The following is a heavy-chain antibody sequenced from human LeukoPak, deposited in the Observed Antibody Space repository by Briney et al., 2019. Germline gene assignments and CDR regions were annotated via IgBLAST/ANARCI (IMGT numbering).Heavy chain of an antibody. CDR2: IHKIGTT. Sequence: SETLSLTCTVFGDSVTGYYLNWVRQPPGKGPEWIGHIHKIGTTNYNPSLKSRLTISADTSKNQFSLKLRYVTAADTAVYYCVIGVGWQPDYWGQGALVTVSS. D-gene: IGHD2-15*01. CDR1: GDSVTGYY. V-gene: IGHV4-59*02. CDR3: VIGVGWQPDY. J-gene: IGHJ4*02.